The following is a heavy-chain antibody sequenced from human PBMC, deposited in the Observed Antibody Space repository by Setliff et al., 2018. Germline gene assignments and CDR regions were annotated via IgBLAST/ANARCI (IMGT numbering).Heavy chain of an antibody. V-gene: IGHV4-39*01. CDR2: LSYNGNA. J-gene: IGHJ4*02. CDR3: ARHTIAMSTIISYFDY. Sequence: PSETLSLTCTVSSGSISSDNYYWGWIRQPPGKGLEWIGTLSYNGNAYYTPSLKSRVTISIDTSKNQFSLKLSSVTAADTAAYYCARHTIAMSTIISYFDYWGQGTLVTVSS. D-gene: IGHD3-10*01. CDR1: SGSISSDNYY.